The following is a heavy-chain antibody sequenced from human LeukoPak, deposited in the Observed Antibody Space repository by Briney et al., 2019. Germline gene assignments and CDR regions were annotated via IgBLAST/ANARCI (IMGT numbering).Heavy chain of an antibody. CDR2: ISGGST. D-gene: IGHD3-10*01. V-gene: IGHV3-38-3*01. CDR3: AKDSTMVRGVSFADY. J-gene: IGHJ4*02. CDR1: GFTVSSNE. Sequence: PGGSLRLSCAASGFTVSSNEMSWVRQAPGKGLEWVSSISGGSTYYADSRKGRFTISRDNSKNTLYLQMNSLRAEDTAVYYCAKDSTMVRGVSFADYWGQGTLVTVSS.